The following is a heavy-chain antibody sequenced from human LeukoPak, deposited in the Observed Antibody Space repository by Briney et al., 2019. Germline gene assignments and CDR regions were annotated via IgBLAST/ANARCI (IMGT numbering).Heavy chain of an antibody. CDR3: ARASGDYLWRTFDI. J-gene: IGHJ3*02. V-gene: IGHV4-61*02. CDR1: GGSISSGNYY. D-gene: IGHD4-17*01. CDR2: IYTSGST. Sequence: PSETLSLTCTVSGGSISSGNYYWPWLRQPAGTGLEWIGRIYTSGSTNYNPSLESRVTISLDTSKNQFSLNLSSATAADTAVSYCARASGDYLWRTFDIWGQGTMVTVSS.